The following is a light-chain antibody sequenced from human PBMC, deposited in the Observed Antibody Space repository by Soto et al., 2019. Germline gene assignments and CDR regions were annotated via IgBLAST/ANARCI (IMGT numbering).Light chain of an antibody. CDR3: SSHTSGNTRV. CDR2: EFT. CDR1: SSDVGGYDY. Sequence: QSVLTQPASVSGSPGQSIAISCTGTSSDVGGYDYVSWYQQHSDKAPKLMIYEFTKRPSGVSNRFSGSKSGNTASLTISGLQPEDEADYYCSSHTSGNTRVFGSGTKVTVL. J-gene: IGLJ1*01. V-gene: IGLV2-14*01.